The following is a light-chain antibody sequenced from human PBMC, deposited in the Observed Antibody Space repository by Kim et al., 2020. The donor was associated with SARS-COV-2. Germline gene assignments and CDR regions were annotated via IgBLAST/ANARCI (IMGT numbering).Light chain of an antibody. CDR3: QQYNDWPLT. Sequence: VFPGERATLSCRTSQTISRDLAWYQQKPGQAPRLLIYGVSTRATGIPATFTGSGSGTEFTLTISSLQSEDFVVYYCQQYNDWPLTFGGGTKVDIK. J-gene: IGKJ4*01. V-gene: IGKV3-15*01. CDR2: GVS. CDR1: QTISRD.